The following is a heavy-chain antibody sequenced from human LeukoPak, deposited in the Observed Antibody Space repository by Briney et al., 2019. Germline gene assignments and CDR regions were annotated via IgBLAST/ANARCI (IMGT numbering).Heavy chain of an antibody. J-gene: IGHJ3*02. CDR3: ARGSDYVWGSYRNAFDI. CDR2: ISSSSSYI. Sequence: GGTLRLSCAASGFTFSSYSMNWVRQAPGKGLEWVSSISSSSSYIYYADSVKGRFTISRDNAKNSLYLQMNSLRAEDTAVYYCARGSDYVWGSYRNAFDIWGQGTMITVSS. D-gene: IGHD3-16*02. CDR1: GFTFSSYS. V-gene: IGHV3-21*01.